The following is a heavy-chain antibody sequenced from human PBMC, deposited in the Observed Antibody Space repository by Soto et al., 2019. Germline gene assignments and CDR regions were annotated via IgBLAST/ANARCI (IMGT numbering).Heavy chain of an antibody. D-gene: IGHD3-16*01. J-gene: IGHJ6*02. CDR2: INTYNGNT. CDR3: AMVDVYVTPSPQDV. V-gene: IGHV1-18*01. CDR1: GYTFTRYG. Sequence: QVQLVQSGAEVKNPGASVKVSCKSSGYTFTRYGIVWARQAPGHGLEWMGWINTYNGNTNYAQNVQGRVTLTTDTSTNTAYMEMMSLISNDTAIYYCAMVDVYVTPSPQDVWGQGTTVIVSS.